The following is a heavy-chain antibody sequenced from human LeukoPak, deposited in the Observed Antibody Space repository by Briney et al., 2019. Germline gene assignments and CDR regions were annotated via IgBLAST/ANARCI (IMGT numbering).Heavy chain of an antibody. CDR2: INTKSGMT. CDR1: GYTFTRYD. D-gene: IGHD3-22*01. Sequence: SVKVSCKASGYTFTRYDINWVRQATGQGLEWMGWINTKSGMTGHAQKFQGRITITKDTSISTVYMELSSLSSEDTAVYFCARVDGSVDYWGQGTLVTVSS. V-gene: IGHV1-8*03. J-gene: IGHJ4*02. CDR3: ARVDGSVDY.